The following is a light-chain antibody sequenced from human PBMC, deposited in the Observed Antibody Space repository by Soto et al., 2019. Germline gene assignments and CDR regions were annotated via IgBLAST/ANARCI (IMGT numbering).Light chain of an antibody. J-gene: IGKJ1*01. CDR3: QQLDSYPWT. CDR2: AAS. V-gene: IGKV1-9*01. Sequence: IQLTQSPSSLSASVGDRVTITCRASQGISFYLAWYQQEPGKAPKLLIYAASTLQSGVPSRFSGSGSGTDFTLTINSLQPEDFATYYCQQLDSYPWTFGRGTKVDIK. CDR1: QGISFY.